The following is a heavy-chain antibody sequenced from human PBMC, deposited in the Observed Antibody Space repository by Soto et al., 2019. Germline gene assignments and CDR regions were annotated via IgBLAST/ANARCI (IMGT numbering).Heavy chain of an antibody. J-gene: IGHJ4*02. CDR3: AKGRRPVRGVTKDYFDY. CDR1: GFTFSGYG. V-gene: IGHV3-30*18. Sequence: QVQVVESGGGVVQPGRSLRLSCAVSGFTFSGYGMHWVRQAPGKGLEWVALISYDGSNIYYADSVKGRFTISRDNSKNTLYLQMSSLRTDDTAVYYCAKGRRPVRGVTKDYFDYWGQGTLVTVSS. D-gene: IGHD3-10*01. CDR2: ISYDGSNI.